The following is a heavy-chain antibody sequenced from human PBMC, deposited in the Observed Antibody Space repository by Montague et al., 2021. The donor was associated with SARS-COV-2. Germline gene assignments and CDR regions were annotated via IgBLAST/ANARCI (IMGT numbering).Heavy chain of an antibody. CDR2: SSHSGST. Sequence: SETLSLTCAVYGGSLSGYYWSWIRQPPGEGLEWIAESSHSGSTSYNPTLKSRVTISVDTSKNQFSLKLSSETAAGTAVYYCATLPSSITIFGVVQGYYFDYWGQGTLVTVSS. D-gene: IGHD3-3*01. CDR3: ATLPSSITIFGVVQGYYFDY. J-gene: IGHJ4*02. V-gene: IGHV4-34*01. CDR1: GGSLSGYY.